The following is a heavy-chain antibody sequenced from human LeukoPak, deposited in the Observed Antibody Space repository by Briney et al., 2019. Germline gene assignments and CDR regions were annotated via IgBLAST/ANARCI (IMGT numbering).Heavy chain of an antibody. CDR3: TTADPETTKGYYYYYGMDV. Sequence: GGSLRLSCVVSGFTLSGYAMNWVRQAPGKGLEWVSVISGSGGSTYYADSVKGRFTISRDNSKNTLYLQMNSLKTEDTAVYYCTTADPETTKGYYYYYGMDVWGQGTTVTVSS. J-gene: IGHJ6*02. CDR2: ISGSGGST. V-gene: IGHV3-23*01. CDR1: GFTLSGYA. D-gene: IGHD1-1*01.